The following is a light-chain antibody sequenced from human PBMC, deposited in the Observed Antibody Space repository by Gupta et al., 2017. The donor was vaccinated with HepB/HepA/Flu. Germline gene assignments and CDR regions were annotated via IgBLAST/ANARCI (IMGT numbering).Light chain of an antibody. CDR3: QQHSNLPLT. V-gene: IGKV3-11*01. J-gene: IGKJ4*01. CDR2: DAS. Sequence: EIVLTQSPATLPLSPGERATLSCKASQRISAYLAWYQQKPGQAPRLLIYDASNRDTGIPARFSGSGSGTDFTLTISSLEPEDFAVYYCQQHSNLPLTFGGGTKVEIK. CDR1: QRISAY.